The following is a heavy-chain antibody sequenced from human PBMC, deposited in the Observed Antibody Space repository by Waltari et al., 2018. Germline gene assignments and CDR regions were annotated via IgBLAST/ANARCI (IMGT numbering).Heavy chain of an antibody. CDR2: IVRDGSIT. CDR3: ARDYYYSIDY. CDR1: GFSFGSYW. D-gene: IGHD3-10*01. J-gene: IGHJ4*02. V-gene: IGHV3-74*01. Sequence: EVQLVESGGGLVQPGGSLSLSCAASGFSFGSYWMNWVRQAPGKGLVWVSRIVRDGSITSYADSVKGRFTISRDNAKNTLYLQMNSLRDEDTAVYYCARDYYYSIDYWGQGTVVTVSS.